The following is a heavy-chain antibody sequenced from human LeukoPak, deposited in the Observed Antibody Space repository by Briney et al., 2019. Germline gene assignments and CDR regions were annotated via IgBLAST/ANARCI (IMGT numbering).Heavy chain of an antibody. V-gene: IGHV4-59*12. CDR1: GGAITSYY. J-gene: IGHJ3*02. CDR3: ARDLYDSSGRYAFDI. CDR2: IYHSGRT. D-gene: IGHD3-22*01. Sequence: SETLSLTCTVSGGAITSYYWSWIRQPPGKGLEWIGSIYHSGRTYYNPSLKSRVTISVDKPKNQFSLKLSSVTAADTAVYYCARDLYDSSGRYAFDIWGQGTMVTVSS.